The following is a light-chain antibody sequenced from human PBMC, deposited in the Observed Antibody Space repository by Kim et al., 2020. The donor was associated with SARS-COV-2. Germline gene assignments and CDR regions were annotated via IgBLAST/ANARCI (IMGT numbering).Light chain of an antibody. J-gene: IGLJ2*01. CDR2: EVS. Sequence: SPGQSITISCTGTSSDVGSYNLVSWYQQYPGKAPKLMIYEVSKRPSGVSNRFSGSKSGNTASLTISGLQAEDEADYYCCSYAGSVVFGGGTQLTVL. V-gene: IGLV2-23*02. CDR3: CSYAGSVV. CDR1: SSDVGSYNL.